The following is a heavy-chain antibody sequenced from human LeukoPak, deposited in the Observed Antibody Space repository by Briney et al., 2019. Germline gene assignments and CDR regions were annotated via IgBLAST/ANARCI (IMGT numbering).Heavy chain of an antibody. V-gene: IGHV1-24*01. Sequence: ASVKVSCKVSGYTLTELSMHWVRQAPGKGLEWMGGFDPEDGETIYAQKFQGRVTMTEDTSTDTAYMELSSLRSEDTAVYYCAIYRGYGDPNTSLYYMDVWGKGTTVTVSS. D-gene: IGHD4-17*01. CDR1: GYTLTELS. CDR3: AIYRGYGDPNTSLYYMDV. CDR2: FDPEDGET. J-gene: IGHJ6*03.